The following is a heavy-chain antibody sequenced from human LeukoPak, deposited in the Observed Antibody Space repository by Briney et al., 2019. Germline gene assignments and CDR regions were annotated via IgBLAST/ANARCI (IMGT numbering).Heavy chain of an antibody. CDR1: GYSISSGYY. J-gene: IGHJ4*02. V-gene: IGHV4-38-2*02. CDR3: ARGSGWLPTKHFDY. D-gene: IGHD3-22*01. CDR2: IYYSGST. Sequence: PSETLSLTCTVSGYSISSGYYWGWIRQPPGKGLEWIGSIYYSGSTYYNPSLKSRVTISVDTSKNQFSLKLSSVTAADTAVYYCARGSGWLPTKHFDYWGQGTLVTVSS.